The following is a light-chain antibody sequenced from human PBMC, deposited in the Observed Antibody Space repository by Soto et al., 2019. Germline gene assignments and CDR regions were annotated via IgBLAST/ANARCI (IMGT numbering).Light chain of an antibody. Sequence: EIVLTQSPATLSLSPGERATLSCRASQSVSSYLAWYQQKPGQAPRLLIYDASNRATGIPARFSGSGSGTDFTLTISNLEPEDFAVYYCQQRSTWPRTFGQGTKVDIK. CDR2: DAS. CDR3: QQRSTWPRT. J-gene: IGKJ1*01. V-gene: IGKV3-11*01. CDR1: QSVSSY.